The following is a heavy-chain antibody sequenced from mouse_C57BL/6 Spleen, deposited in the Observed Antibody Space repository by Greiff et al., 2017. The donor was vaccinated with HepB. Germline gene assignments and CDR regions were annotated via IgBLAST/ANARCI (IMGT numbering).Heavy chain of an antibody. D-gene: IGHD2-5*01. CDR3: ARGGYSNYYFDY. CDR1: GYTFTSYW. Sequence: QVQLKQPGTELVKPGASVKLSCKASGYTFTSYWMHWVKQRPGQGLEWIGNINPSNGGTNYNEKFKSKATLTVDKSSSTAYMQLSSLTSEDSAVYYCARGGYSNYYFDYWGQGTTLTVSS. V-gene: IGHV1-53*01. J-gene: IGHJ2*01. CDR2: INPSNGGT.